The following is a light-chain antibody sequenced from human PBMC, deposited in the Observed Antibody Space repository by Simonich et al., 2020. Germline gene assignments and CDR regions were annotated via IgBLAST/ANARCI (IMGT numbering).Light chain of an antibody. V-gene: IGKV4-1*01. CDR2: WAS. Sequence: DIVMTQSPDSLAVSLGERATIKSKSSQSVLSNTNNKNYLAWYQQKPGQPPKLLIYWASTRESGVPDRFSGSGSGTDFTLTISSLQAEDVAVYYCQQYYSTPLTFGGGTKVEIK. CDR1: QSVLSNTNNKNY. CDR3: QQYYSTPLT. J-gene: IGKJ4*01.